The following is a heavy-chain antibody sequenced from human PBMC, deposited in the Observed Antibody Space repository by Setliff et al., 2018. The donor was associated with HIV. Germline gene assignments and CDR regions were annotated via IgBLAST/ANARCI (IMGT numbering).Heavy chain of an antibody. D-gene: IGHD3-10*01. CDR1: GYTFTNYA. CDR3: ASGKGVRGVIIRGGLDV. V-gene: IGHV1-8*02. CDR2: MNPKSGVS. Sequence: ASVKVSCKASGYTFTNYAINWVRQAPGQGLEWMGWMNPKSGVSGSALKFHDRFIMTRDTSISTAYMELSSLTSEDTAVYYCASGKGVRGVIIRGGLDVWGKGTTVTVSS. J-gene: IGHJ6*04.